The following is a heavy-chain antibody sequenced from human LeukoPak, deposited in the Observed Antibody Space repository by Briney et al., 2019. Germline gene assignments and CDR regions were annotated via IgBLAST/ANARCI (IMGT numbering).Heavy chain of an antibody. CDR3: ARETVGFDY. J-gene: IGHJ4*02. D-gene: IGHD2-15*01. V-gene: IGHV1-69*04. CDR2: FIPTLDMA. Sequence: ASVKVSCKASGGTFISYAMSWVRQAPGQGLEWMGRFIPTLDMANHAQKFQDRVTITADKSTSTAYMELSSLRSEDTAVYYCARETVGFDYWGQGTLVTVSS. CDR1: GGTFISYA.